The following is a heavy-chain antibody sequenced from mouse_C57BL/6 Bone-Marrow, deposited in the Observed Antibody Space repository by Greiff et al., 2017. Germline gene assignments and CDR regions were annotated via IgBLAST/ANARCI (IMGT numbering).Heavy chain of an antibody. CDR1: GYAFSSYW. V-gene: IGHV1-80*01. Sequence: VKLVESGAELVKPGASVKISCKASGYAFSSYWMTWVKQRPGKGLEWIGQIYPGDGDTNYNGKFKGKATLTADKSSSTAYMQLSSLTSEDSAVYFCARVHGSSHDYWGQGTTLTVSS. D-gene: IGHD1-1*01. J-gene: IGHJ2*01. CDR3: ARVHGSSHDY. CDR2: IYPGDGDT.